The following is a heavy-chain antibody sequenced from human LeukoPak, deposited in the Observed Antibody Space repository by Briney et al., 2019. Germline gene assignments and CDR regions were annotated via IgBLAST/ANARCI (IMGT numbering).Heavy chain of an antibody. CDR2: INPNSGGT. CDR3: ARGLLMVRGVIHY. Sequence: ASVKVSCKASGYTFTGYYMHWVRQAPGQGLEWMGWINPNSGGTNYAQKFQGRVTMTRDTSISTAYMELSRLRSDDTAVYYCARGLLMVRGVIHYWGQGTLVTVSS. CDR1: GYTFTGYY. V-gene: IGHV1-2*02. D-gene: IGHD3-10*01. J-gene: IGHJ4*02.